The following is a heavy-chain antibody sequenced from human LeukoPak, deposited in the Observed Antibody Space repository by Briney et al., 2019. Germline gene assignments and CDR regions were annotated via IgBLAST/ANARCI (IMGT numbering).Heavy chain of an antibody. CDR3: ARDMYYYGSGSQFDY. CDR2: IYYSGST. CDR1: GGSISSYY. V-gene: IGHV4-59*01. D-gene: IGHD3-10*01. J-gene: IGHJ4*02. Sequence: SETLSLTCTVSGGSISSYYWSWIRQPPGKGLEWIGYIYYSGSTNYNPSLKSRVTISVDTSKNQFSLKLSSVTAADTAVYYCARDMYYYGSGSQFDYWGQGTLVTVSS.